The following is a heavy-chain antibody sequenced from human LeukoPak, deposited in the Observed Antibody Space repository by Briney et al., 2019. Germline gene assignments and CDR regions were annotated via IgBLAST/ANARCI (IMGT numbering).Heavy chain of an antibody. D-gene: IGHD2-15*01. CDR2: ISSSSGTI. CDR3: ARGGSYCSGGSCYFDY. CDR1: GFTFSTSS. J-gene: IGHJ4*02. Sequence: GGSLRLSCVASGFTFSTSSMNWVRQAPGKGLEWISYISSSSGTIYYADSVKGRFTISRDNARNSLYLQMNSLRAEDTAVYYCARGGSYCSGGSCYFDYWGQGTLVTVSS. V-gene: IGHV3-48*01.